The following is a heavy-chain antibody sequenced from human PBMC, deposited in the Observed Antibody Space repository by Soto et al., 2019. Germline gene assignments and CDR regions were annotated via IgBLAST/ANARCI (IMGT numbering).Heavy chain of an antibody. CDR1: GASISSGGHY. D-gene: IGHD3-22*01. J-gene: IGHJ5*02. CDR2: IYYSGST. CDR3: AREIVVSARWFDP. Sequence: QVQLQESGPGLVKPSQTLSLTCTVSGASISSGGHYWSWIRQHPGKGLEWIGYIYYSGSTYYNPSLYSRVIISVDTSKNQFSLKLNSVTAADTAVYYCAREIVVSARWFDPWGQGTLVTVSS. V-gene: IGHV4-31*03.